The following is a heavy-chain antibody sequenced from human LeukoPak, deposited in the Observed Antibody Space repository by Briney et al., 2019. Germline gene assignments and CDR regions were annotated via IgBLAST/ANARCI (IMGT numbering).Heavy chain of an antibody. J-gene: IGHJ6*03. CDR3: ARGRYSYGPWGVYYYYYMDV. Sequence: SETLSLTCAVYGGSFSGYYWSWIRQPPGKGLEWIGEINHSGSTNYNPSLKSRVTISVDTSKNQFSLKLSSVTAADTAVYYCARGRYSYGPWGVYYYYYMDVWGKGTTVTVSS. CDR1: GGSFSGYY. CDR2: INHSGST. V-gene: IGHV4-34*01. D-gene: IGHD5-18*01.